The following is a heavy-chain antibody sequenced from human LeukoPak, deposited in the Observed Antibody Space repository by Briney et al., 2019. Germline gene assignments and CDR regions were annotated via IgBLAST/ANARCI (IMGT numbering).Heavy chain of an antibody. J-gene: IGHJ4*02. D-gene: IGHD4-23*01. V-gene: IGHV3-30-3*01. CDR2: ISYDGSNK. Sequence: GGSLRLSCAASGFTFSTYAMHWVRQAPGKGLEWVAVISYDGSNKYYADSVKGRFTISRDNSKNTLYLQMNSLRAEDTAVYYCARDYGGNSDPGGWGQGTLVTVSS. CDR3: ARDYGGNSDPGG. CDR1: GFTFSTYA.